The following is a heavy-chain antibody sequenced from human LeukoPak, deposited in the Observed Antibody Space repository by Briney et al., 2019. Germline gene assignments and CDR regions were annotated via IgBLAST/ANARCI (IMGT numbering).Heavy chain of an antibody. CDR3: ARSYYYGSGFDY. D-gene: IGHD3-10*01. V-gene: IGHV4-39*01. J-gene: IGHJ4*02. Sequence: NPSETLSLTCTVSGGSISSSSYYWGWIRQPPGKGLEWIGSIYYSGSTYYNPSLKSRVTISVDTSKNQFSLKLSSVTAADTAVYYCARSYYYGSGFDYWGQGTLVTVSS. CDR2: IYYSGST. CDR1: GGSISSSSYY.